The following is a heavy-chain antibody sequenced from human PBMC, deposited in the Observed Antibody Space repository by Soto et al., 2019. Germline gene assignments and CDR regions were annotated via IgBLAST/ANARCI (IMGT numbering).Heavy chain of an antibody. J-gene: IGHJ4*02. CDR1: GFTFSSYG. D-gene: IGHD3-22*01. Sequence: GGSLRLSCAASGFTFSSYGMHWVRQAPSKGLEWVAVISYDGSNKYYADSVKGRFTISRDNSKNTLYLQMNSLRAEDTAVYYCAKGLSSGFDYWGQGTLVTVSS. V-gene: IGHV3-30*18. CDR3: AKGLSSGFDY. CDR2: ISYDGSNK.